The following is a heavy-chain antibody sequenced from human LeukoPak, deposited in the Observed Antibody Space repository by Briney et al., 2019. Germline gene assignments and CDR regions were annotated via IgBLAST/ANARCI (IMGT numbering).Heavy chain of an antibody. J-gene: IGHJ3*02. V-gene: IGHV3-15*01. CDR3: TTNDAFDI. Sequence: GGSLRLSCAASGIIFSNAWMNWVRQAPGKGLEWVGRIKRTADGGTTDYAAPVKGRLTISRDDSKNTVYLQMNSLKTEDTAVYYCTTNDAFDIWGQGTMVTVSS. CDR2: IKRTADGGTT. CDR1: GIIFSNAW.